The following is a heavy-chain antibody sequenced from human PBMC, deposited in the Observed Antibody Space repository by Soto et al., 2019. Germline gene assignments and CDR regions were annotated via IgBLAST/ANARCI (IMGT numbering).Heavy chain of an antibody. Sequence: GASVKVSCKASGGTFSSYAISWVRQAPGQGLEWMGGIIPIFGTANYAQKFQGRVTITADESTSTAYMELSSLRSEDTAVYYCARQYCGGVYCGMDVWGQGTTVTVSS. CDR2: IIPIFGTA. D-gene: IGHD2-21*01. V-gene: IGHV1-69*13. CDR3: ARQYCGGVYCGMDV. CDR1: GGTFSSYA. J-gene: IGHJ6*02.